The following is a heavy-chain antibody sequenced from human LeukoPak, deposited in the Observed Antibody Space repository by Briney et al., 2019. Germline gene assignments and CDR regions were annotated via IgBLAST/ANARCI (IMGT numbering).Heavy chain of an antibody. V-gene: IGHV3-21*01. J-gene: IGHJ4*02. CDR1: GFTFTTYS. D-gene: IGHD3-3*01. CDR2: ISSGSSAI. CDR3: ARSPTYYDFWSGFS. Sequence: GGSLRLSCEASGFTFTTYSMTWARQAPGKGLEWVSIISSGSSAIFSADALKGRFTISRDDAKNLLYLDMNSLRAEDTAVYYCARSPTYYDFWSGFSWGQGTLVTVSS.